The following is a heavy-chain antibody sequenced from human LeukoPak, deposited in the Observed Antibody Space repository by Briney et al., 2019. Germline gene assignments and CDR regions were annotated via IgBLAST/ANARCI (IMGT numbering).Heavy chain of an antibody. CDR3: AKEISYGDYAFDY. D-gene: IGHD4-17*01. CDR2: ISGGGPST. V-gene: IGHV3-23*01. Sequence: GSLRLSCVASGFTFSNYDMSWVRQAPGKGLEWVSLISGGGPSTCYTDSVKGRFTISRDNSKNTLYLQMNSLRAEDTAVYYCAKEISYGDYAFDYWGQGTLVTVSS. J-gene: IGHJ4*02. CDR1: GFTFSNYD.